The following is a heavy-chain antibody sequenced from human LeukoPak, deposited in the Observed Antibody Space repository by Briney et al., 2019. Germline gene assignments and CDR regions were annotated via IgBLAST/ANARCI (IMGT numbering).Heavy chain of an antibody. J-gene: IGHJ4*02. V-gene: IGHV3-23*01. CDR2: ISGSGGST. Sequence: GGSLRLSCAASRFTFSSYAMSWVRQAPGKGLEWVSAISGSGGSTYYADSVKGRFTISRDNSKNTLYLQMNSLRAEDTAVYYCAKVGYSSGWYAQYYFDYWGQGTLVTVSS. D-gene: IGHD6-19*01. CDR3: AKVGYSSGWYAQYYFDY. CDR1: RFTFSSYA.